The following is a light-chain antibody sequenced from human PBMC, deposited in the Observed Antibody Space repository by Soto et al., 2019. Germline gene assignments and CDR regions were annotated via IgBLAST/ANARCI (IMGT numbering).Light chain of an antibody. Sequence: DIQMTQSPSTLSAFVGDRVTITCRASQSISSWLAWYQQKPGKAPKLLVYQASTLESGVPLRFSGSGSGTEFTLTINSLQSHDFATYYCQQYDSYSWTFGQGTKVEVK. V-gene: IGKV1-5*03. J-gene: IGKJ1*01. CDR3: QQYDSYSWT. CDR2: QAS. CDR1: QSISSW.